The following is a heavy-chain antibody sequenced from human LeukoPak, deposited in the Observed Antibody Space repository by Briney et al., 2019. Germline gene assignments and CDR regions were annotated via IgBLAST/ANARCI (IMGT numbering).Heavy chain of an antibody. D-gene: IGHD2-15*01. CDR3: ARGGHCSGGSCYSFLNY. CDR2: IYYSGST. J-gene: IGHJ4*02. V-gene: IGHV4-31*03. CDR1: GGSISSGGYY. Sequence: SSQTLSLTCTVSGGSISSGGYYWSWIRQHPGKGLEWIGYIYYSGSTYYNPSLKSRVTISVDTSKNQFSLKLSSVTAADTAVYYCARGGHCSGGSCYSFLNYWGQGTLVTVSS.